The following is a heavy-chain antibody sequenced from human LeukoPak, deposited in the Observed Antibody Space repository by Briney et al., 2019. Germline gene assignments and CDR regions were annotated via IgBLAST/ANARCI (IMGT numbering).Heavy chain of an antibody. D-gene: IGHD2-15*01. CDR1: GFTVNNNY. J-gene: IGHJ4*02. CDR2: IYSGGST. Sequence: GGSLRLSCAASGFTVNNNYMSWVRQAPGKGLEWVSVIYSGGSTFYADSVKGRLTISRDNSKNTLYLHMDSLRAEDTAVYYCARRYCSGGGCYVDYWGQGTLVTVSS. V-gene: IGHV3-66*01. CDR3: ARRYCSGGGCYVDY.